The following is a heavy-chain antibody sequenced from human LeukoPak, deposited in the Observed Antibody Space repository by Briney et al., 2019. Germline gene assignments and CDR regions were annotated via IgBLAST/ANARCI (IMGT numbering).Heavy chain of an antibody. CDR1: GYPFTNYW. J-gene: IGHJ4*02. D-gene: IGHD3-22*01. V-gene: IGHV5-51*01. Sequence: GEFRKISCQVSGYPFTNYWIGWVRQMPGKGLESMGIIYPADSDTPYSPSFQGQVTVSADKSISTVYLQWSSLKASDTAMYYCARQSRDVSKTRGYYFDYWGQ. CDR3: ARQSRDVSKTRGYYFDY. CDR2: IYPADSDT.